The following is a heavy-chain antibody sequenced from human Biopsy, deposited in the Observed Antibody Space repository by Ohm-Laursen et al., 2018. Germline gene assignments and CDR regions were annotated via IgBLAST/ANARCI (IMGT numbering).Heavy chain of an antibody. Sequence: GTLSLTRTVSGGSFTGHYWSWIRQPPGEGLEWIGHISYTGYTSYNASLKSRVTISVDTSRNHFSLRLSSLTAADTAVYYCARGSNDFGGLYFPRWGQGTLLTVSS. CDR2: ISYTGYT. V-gene: IGHV4-59*11. CDR3: ARGSNDFGGLYFPR. J-gene: IGHJ4*02. CDR1: GGSFTGHY. D-gene: IGHD4-23*01.